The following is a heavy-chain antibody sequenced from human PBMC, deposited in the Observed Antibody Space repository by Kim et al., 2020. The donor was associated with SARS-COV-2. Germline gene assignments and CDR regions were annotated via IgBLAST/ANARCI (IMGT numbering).Heavy chain of an antibody. D-gene: IGHD3-3*01. Sequence: KSRVTISVDTSKNQFSLKLSSVTAADTAVYYCARPRRYDFWSGYHYYFDYWGQGTLVTVSS. V-gene: IGHV4-34*01. CDR3: ARPRRYDFWSGYHYYFDY. J-gene: IGHJ4*02.